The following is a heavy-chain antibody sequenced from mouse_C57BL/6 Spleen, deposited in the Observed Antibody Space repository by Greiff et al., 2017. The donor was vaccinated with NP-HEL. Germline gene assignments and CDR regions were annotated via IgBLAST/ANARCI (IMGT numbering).Heavy chain of an antibody. V-gene: IGHV1-59*01. CDR1: GYTFTSYW. J-gene: IGHJ4*01. CDR3: ARGRMYAMDY. Sequence: QVQLQQPGAELVRPGTTVKLSCKASGYTFTSYWMHWVKQRPGQGLEWIGVIDPSDSYTNYNQKFKGKATLTVDTSSSTAYMQLSSLTSEDSAVYYCARGRMYAMDYWGQGTSVPVSS. CDR2: IDPSDSYT.